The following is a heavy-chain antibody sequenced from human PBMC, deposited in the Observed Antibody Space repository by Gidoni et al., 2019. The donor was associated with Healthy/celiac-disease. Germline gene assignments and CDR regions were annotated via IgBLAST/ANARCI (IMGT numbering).Heavy chain of an antibody. CDR3: TTVFPYYDFWSGY. CDR2: IKSKTDGGTT. Sequence: EVQLVESGGGLVKPGGSLRRSCAASGFTFSNAWMSWVRQAPGKGLEWVGRIKSKTDGGTTDYAAPVKGRFTISRDDSKNTLYLQMNSLKTEDTAVYYCTTVFPYYDFWSGYWGQGTLVTVSS. D-gene: IGHD3-3*01. V-gene: IGHV3-15*01. J-gene: IGHJ4*02. CDR1: GFTFSNAW.